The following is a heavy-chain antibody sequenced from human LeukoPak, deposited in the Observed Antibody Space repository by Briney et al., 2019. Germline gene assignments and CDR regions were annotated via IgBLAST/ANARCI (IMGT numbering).Heavy chain of an antibody. CDR1: GFTLSNYW. Sequence: GGSLRLSCAASGFTLSNYWMHWVRQAPGKGLVRVSRISDHGSITNFADSVKGRFSISRDTAKNTLYLEMNSLRVEDTAVYYCARDLSGYSDYWGQGALVTVSS. V-gene: IGHV3-74*01. CDR3: ARDLSGYSDY. J-gene: IGHJ4*02. CDR2: ISDHGSIT. D-gene: IGHD2-15*01.